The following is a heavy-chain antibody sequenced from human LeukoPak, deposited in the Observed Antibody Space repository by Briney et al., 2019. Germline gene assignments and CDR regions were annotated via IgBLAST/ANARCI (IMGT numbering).Heavy chain of an antibody. CDR3: AKDTYGSGWNRVDH. V-gene: IGHV3-53*01. J-gene: IGHJ4*02. D-gene: IGHD6-19*01. CDR2: IYSGGST. CDR1: GFTVRSNY. Sequence: GGSLRLSCAVSGFTVRSNYMTWVRQAPGKGLEWVSVIYSGGSTYYADSVRGRFTISRDNSKNTLYLQMNRLRAEDTAVYSCAKDTYGSGWNRVDHWGQGTLVTVSS.